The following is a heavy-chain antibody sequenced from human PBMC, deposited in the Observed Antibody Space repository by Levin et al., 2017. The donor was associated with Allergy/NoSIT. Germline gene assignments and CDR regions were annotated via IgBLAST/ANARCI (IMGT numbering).Heavy chain of an antibody. Sequence: SETLSLTCTVSGGSISSYYWSWIRQPPGKGLEWIGYIYYSGSTNYNPSLKSRVTISVDTSKNQFSLKLSSVTAADTAVYYCASLGAVGYFGRALDAFDIWGQGTMVTVSS. J-gene: IGHJ3*02. V-gene: IGHV4-59*01. CDR1: GGSISSYY. D-gene: IGHD3-3*01. CDR2: IYYSGST. CDR3: ASLGAVGYFGRALDAFDI.